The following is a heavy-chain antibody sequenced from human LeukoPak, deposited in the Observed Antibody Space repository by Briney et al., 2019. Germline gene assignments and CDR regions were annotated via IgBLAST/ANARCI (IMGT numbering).Heavy chain of an antibody. CDR3: ARGDWSRMDV. Sequence: SSETLSLTCTVSGGSISSYYWSWIRQPPGKGLEWIGYIYYSGSTNYNPSLKSRVTISVDTSKNQFSLKLSSVTAADTAVYYCARGDWSRMDVWGQGTTVTVSS. J-gene: IGHJ6*02. D-gene: IGHD2-21*02. V-gene: IGHV4-59*01. CDR1: GGSISSYY. CDR2: IYYSGST.